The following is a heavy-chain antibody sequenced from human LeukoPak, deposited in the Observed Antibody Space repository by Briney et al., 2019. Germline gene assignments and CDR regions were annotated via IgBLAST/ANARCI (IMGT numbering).Heavy chain of an antibody. CDR2: IYYSGST. D-gene: IGHD6-6*01. CDR3: AREKSKAAGLDY. CDR1: GGSISSYY. J-gene: IGHJ4*02. V-gene: IGHV4-59*01. Sequence: SETLSLTCTVSGGSISSYYWSWIRQPPGKGLEWIGYIYYSGSTNYNPSLKSRVTISVDTSKNQFSLKLSSVTAADTAVYYCAREKSKAAGLDYWGQGTLVTVSS.